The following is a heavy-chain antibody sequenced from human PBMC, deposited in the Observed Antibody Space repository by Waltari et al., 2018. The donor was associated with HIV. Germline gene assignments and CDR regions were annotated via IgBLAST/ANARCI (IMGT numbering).Heavy chain of an antibody. D-gene: IGHD2-8*01. V-gene: IGHV4-59*01. Sequence: QVQLQESGPGLVKPSETLSLTCTVSGGSLSSYYWSWIRQPTGKGREWIGYIYYSGSTNYNPSLKSRVTISVDTSKNQFSLKLSSVTAADTAVYYCARVSWGCTNGVCYRGVAVFDYWGQGTLVTVSS. CDR1: GGSLSSYY. CDR3: ARVSWGCTNGVCYRGVAVFDY. CDR2: IYYSGST. J-gene: IGHJ4*02.